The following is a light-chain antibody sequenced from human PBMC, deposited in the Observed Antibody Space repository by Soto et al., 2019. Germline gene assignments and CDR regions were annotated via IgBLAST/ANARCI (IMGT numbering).Light chain of an antibody. J-gene: IGKJ4*01. CDR2: GAS. CDR1: QSVSTR. V-gene: IGKV3-15*01. Sequence: EIVMTQSLATLSVSPGERVTFSCRASQSVSTRLAWYQHKPGQAPRLLISGASTGATGIPPRFSGSGSGTDFTLTVNSLESEDIAVYYCQQYHNWPVTFGGGTKVEIK. CDR3: QQYHNWPVT.